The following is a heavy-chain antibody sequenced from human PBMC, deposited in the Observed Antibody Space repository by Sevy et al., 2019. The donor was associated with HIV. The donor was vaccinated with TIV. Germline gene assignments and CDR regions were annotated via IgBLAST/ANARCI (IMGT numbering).Heavy chain of an antibody. D-gene: IGHD1-20*01. Sequence: SETLSLTCPVYGGSFSGYYWSWIRQPPGKGLEWIGEINHSGSTNYNPSLKSRVTISVDTSKNQFSLKLSSVTAADTAVYYCARGVSGFDIWGQGTMVTVSS. V-gene: IGHV4-34*01. CDR2: INHSGST. CDR3: ARGVSGFDI. CDR1: GGSFSGYY. J-gene: IGHJ3*02.